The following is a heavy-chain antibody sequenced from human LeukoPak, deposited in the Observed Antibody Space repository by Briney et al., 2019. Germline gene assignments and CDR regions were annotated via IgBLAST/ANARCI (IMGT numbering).Heavy chain of an antibody. CDR2: ITPSSGGT. Sequence: ASVKVSCKASGYTLTDYYIHWVRQAPGQGLEWMGWITPSSGGTIYAQKFQGRVTMTRDTSISTAYMELSRLRSDDTAVYYCARGSNDPDCSSTSCYVGLYYYYYMDVWGKGTTVTISS. V-gene: IGHV1-2*02. J-gene: IGHJ6*03. CDR3: ARGSNDPDCSSTSCYVGLYYYYYMDV. CDR1: GYTLTDYY. D-gene: IGHD2-2*01.